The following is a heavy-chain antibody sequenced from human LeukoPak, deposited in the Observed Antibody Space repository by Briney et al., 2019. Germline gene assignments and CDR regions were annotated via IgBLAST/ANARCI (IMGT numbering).Heavy chain of an antibody. CDR2: ISSGSRDI. CDR3: AKDGDTNFDC. CDR1: GFTFSTYT. D-gene: IGHD1-26*01. V-gene: IGHV3-21*01. Sequence: PGGSLRLSCVVSGFTFSTYTMNWVRQAPGKGLEWVSSISSGSRDIYYADSLKGRFTVSRDNAKNSLYLQMNSLRAGDTAVYYCAKDGDTNFDCWGQGTLVTVSS. J-gene: IGHJ4*02.